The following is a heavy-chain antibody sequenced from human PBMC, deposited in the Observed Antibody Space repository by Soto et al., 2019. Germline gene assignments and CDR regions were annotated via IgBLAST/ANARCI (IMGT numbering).Heavy chain of an antibody. D-gene: IGHD5-12*01. CDR1: GFTFSSYA. CDR2: ISGSGGST. J-gene: IGHJ3*02. V-gene: IGHV3-23*01. CDR3: AKDRRRWLQSTPHAFDI. Sequence: GGSLRLSCAASGFTFSSYAMSWVRQAPGKGLEWVSAISGSGGSTYYADSVKGRFTISRDNSKNTLYLQMNSLRAEDTAVYYCAKDRRRWLQSTPHAFDIWGQGTMVTVSS.